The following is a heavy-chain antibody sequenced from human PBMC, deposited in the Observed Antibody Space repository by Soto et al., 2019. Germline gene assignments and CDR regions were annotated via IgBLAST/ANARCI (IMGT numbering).Heavy chain of an antibody. CDR1: GGSISSGGYY. J-gene: IGHJ3*02. Sequence: PSEPLSLTCTVSGGSISSGGYYWSWIRQHPGKGLEWIGYIYYSGSTYYNPSLKSRVTMSVDTSKNQFSLKLSSVTAADTAVYYCASNHPRYCSGGSCYSWAFDIWGQGTMVTVSS. V-gene: IGHV4-31*03. CDR2: IYYSGST. CDR3: ASNHPRYCSGGSCYSWAFDI. D-gene: IGHD2-15*01.